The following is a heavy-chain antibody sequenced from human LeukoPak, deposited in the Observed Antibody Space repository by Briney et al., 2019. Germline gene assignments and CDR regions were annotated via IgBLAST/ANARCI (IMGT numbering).Heavy chain of an antibody. J-gene: IGHJ6*02. V-gene: IGHV4-59*08. CDR2: IYYSGST. CDR3: ARQGTSVIHYGMDV. Sequence: SETLSLTCTVSGGSISSDYWSWIRQPPGKGLEWIGYIYYSGSTNYNPSLKSRVTISVDTSKNQFSLKLSSVTAADTAVYYCARQGTSVIHYGMDVWGQGTTVTVSS. D-gene: IGHD1-1*01. CDR1: GGSISSDY.